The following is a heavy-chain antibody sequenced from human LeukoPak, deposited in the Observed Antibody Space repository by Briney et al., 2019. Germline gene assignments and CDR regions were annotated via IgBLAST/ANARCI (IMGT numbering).Heavy chain of an antibody. CDR3: ARRPLVNDAFDI. Sequence: KPSETLSLTCTASGGSISSYYWSWIRQPPGKGLEWIGYIYYSGSTNYNPSLKSRVTISVDTSKNQFSLRLSSVTAADTAVYYCARRPLVNDAFDIWGQGTMVTVSS. CDR1: GGSISSYY. J-gene: IGHJ3*02. V-gene: IGHV4-59*08. CDR2: IYYSGST. D-gene: IGHD6-13*01.